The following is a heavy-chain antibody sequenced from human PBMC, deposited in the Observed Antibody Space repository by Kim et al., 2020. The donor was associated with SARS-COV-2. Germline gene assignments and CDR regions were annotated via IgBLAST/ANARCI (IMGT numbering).Heavy chain of an antibody. CDR3: ARDGMTGTTPGGMDV. CDR2: ISYDGSNK. J-gene: IGHJ6*02. CDR1: GFTFSSYG. D-gene: IGHD1-1*01. Sequence: GGSLRLSCAASGFTFSSYGMHWVRQAPGKGLEWVAVISYDGSNKYYADSVKGRFTISRDNSKNTLYLQMNSLRAEDTAVYYCARDGMTGTTPGGMDVWGQGTTVTVSS. V-gene: IGHV3-33*05.